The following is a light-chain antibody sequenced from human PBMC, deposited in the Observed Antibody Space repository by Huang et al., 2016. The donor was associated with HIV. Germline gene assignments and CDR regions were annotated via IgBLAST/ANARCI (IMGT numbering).Light chain of an antibody. J-gene: IGKJ4*02. CDR1: QDVNKW. CDR2: ASS. Sequence: DIKMTQSPSSVSESIGDRVSFTCRASQDVNKWLAWYQQKPGVAPKLLVYASSTLQSGAPSRFRGSGSVTHFTLTINNLQAEDFATYFCQQSVTFPLTFGGGTKVELK. CDR3: QQSVTFPLT. V-gene: IGKV1-12*01.